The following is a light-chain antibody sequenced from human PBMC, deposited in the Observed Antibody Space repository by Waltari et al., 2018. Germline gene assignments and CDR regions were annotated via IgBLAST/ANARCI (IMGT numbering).Light chain of an antibody. CDR2: DVS. CDR1: SSDVGGSNY. CDR3: SSYTSSSIVV. J-gene: IGLJ2*01. V-gene: IGLV2-14*01. Sequence: QSALTQPASASGSPGQSITISCTGTSSDVGGSNYVSWYQQHPGKAPKLMIYDVSKRPSGVSNRFSGSKSGNTASLTISGLQAEDEADYYCSSYTSSSIVVFGGGTKLTVL.